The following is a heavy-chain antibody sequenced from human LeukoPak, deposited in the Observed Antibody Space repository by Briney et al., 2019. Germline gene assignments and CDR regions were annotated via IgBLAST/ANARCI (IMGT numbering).Heavy chain of an antibody. J-gene: IGHJ4*02. CDR2: IIPIFGIA. CDR1: GGSFSNFA. CDR3: ARDRYFDY. Sequence: SVKVSCKASGGSFSNFAISWVRQAPGQGLEWVGGIIPIFGIANFAQKFQGRVTITADESTNTAYMELSSLRSEDTAVYYCARDRYFDYWGQGTLVTVSS. V-gene: IGHV1-69*13.